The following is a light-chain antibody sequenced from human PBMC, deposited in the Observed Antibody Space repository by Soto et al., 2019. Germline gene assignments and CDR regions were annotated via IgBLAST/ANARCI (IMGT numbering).Light chain of an antibody. CDR2: TTS. CDR3: QQTSIIPWT. J-gene: IGKJ1*01. CDR1: QSVSSY. V-gene: IGKV1-39*01. Sequence: DIPMTQSASSLSASVGDRVTIPCRASQSVSSYVNWYQHKPGKAPKLLIFTTSSLESGVPSRFRGSGSGTDFTLTISSLHPEDFATYYCQQTSIIPWTFGQGTTVEF.